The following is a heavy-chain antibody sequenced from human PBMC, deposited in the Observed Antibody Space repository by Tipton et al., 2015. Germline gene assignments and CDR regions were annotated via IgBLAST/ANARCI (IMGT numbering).Heavy chain of an antibody. Sequence: TLSLTCAVSGASVSSYYWTWIRQPPGKGLEWIGYIYSSGDTNYNPSLKGRVTISVDTSQNQFSLKLKSVTVADTAVYYCARGAGFWSNYEHYYSGVDVWGQGTTVTVSS. CDR1: GASVSSYY. J-gene: IGHJ6*02. CDR2: IYSSGDT. D-gene: IGHD3-3*01. V-gene: IGHV4-59*02. CDR3: ARGAGFWSNYEHYYSGVDV.